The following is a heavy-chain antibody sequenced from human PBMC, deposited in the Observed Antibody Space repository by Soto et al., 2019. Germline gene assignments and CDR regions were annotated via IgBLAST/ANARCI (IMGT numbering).Heavy chain of an antibody. J-gene: IGHJ4*02. Sequence: QVQLVESGGGVVQPGRSLRLSCAASGFTFSSYAMHWVRQAPGKGLEWVAVISYDENNKKYADSVKGRFTISRDNSKNTLYLQMNSLRTEDTAVYFCARADIGDYGDYSLDYWGQGTLVTVSS. CDR2: ISYDENNK. D-gene: IGHD4-17*01. CDR1: GFTFSSYA. V-gene: IGHV3-30-3*01. CDR3: ARADIGDYGDYSLDY.